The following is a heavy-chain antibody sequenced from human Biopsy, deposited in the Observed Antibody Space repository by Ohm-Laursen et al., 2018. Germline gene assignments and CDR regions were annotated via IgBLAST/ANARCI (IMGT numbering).Heavy chain of an antibody. CDR3: ARVLLPAAAVHYGMDV. CDR2: ISSSSNFI. Sequence: SLRLSCAAFGLTFSRYSMHWVRQAPGKGLEWVSSISSSSNFIYYGDSVKGRFTISRDNAKNSLYLQMNSLRAGDTAVYYCARVLLPAAAVHYGMDVWGQGTTVTVSS. D-gene: IGHD2-2*01. V-gene: IGHV3-21*01. J-gene: IGHJ6*02. CDR1: GLTFSRYS.